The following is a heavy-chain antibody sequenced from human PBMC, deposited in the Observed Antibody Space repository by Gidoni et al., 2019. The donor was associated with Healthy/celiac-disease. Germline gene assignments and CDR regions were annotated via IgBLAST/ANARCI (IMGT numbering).Heavy chain of an antibody. CDR2: ISSSSSTI. Sequence: EVQLVESGGGVVQPGGSLRLCCAASGFTSSSHSMNWVRQAPGKGLEWVSSISSSSSTIYYADSVKGRFTISRDNAKNSLYLQMNILRDEDTAVSYCARWDTSQDYWGQGTLVTVSS. CDR1: GFTSSSHS. CDR3: ARWDTSQDY. J-gene: IGHJ4*02. D-gene: IGHD1-26*01. V-gene: IGHV3-48*02.